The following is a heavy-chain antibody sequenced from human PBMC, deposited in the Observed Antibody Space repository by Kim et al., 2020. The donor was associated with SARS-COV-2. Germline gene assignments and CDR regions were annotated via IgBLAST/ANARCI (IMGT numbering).Heavy chain of an antibody. J-gene: IGHJ3*02. V-gene: IGHV3-30*18. CDR2: ISYDGSNK. D-gene: IGHD2-2*01. CDR1: GFTFSSYG. Sequence: GGSLRLSCAASGFTFSSYGMHWVRQAPGKGLEWVAVISYDGSNKYYADSVKGRFTISRDNSKNTLYLQMNSLRAEDTAVYYCAKDPYCSSTSCYRGGYASFDIWGQGTMVTVSS. CDR3: AKDPYCSSTSCYRGGYASFDI.